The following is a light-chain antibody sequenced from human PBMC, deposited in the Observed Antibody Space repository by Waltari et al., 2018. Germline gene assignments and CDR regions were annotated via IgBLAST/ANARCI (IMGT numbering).Light chain of an antibody. CDR1: QTVSSY. CDR2: GAS. J-gene: IGKJ4*01. Sequence: DIQMTQSPSSLSASVGDRVTITCRASQTVSSYLAWYQQKPGKVPNLLIYGASSLESGVPSRVSGSGSGTEFTLTISSLQPEDFATYYCQQHNSHPLTFGGGTKVEIK. CDR3: QQHNSHPLT. V-gene: IGKV1-17*03.